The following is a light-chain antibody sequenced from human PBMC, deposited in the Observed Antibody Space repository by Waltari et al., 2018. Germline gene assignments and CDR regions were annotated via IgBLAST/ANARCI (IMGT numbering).Light chain of an antibody. V-gene: IGKV3-15*01. Sequence: EIVMTQSPATLSVSPGERATLSGRASQSISSNLAWYQQRRGQAPRLLIYDASTRDTGVPVRFSGSGSGTEFTLTIYSLQSEDVAVYYCQQYVNWPPMYTFGQGTKLELK. CDR2: DAS. J-gene: IGKJ2*01. CDR3: QQYVNWPPMYT. CDR1: QSISSN.